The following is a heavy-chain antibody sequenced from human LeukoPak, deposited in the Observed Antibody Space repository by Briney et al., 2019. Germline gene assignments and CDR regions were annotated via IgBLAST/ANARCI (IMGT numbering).Heavy chain of an antibody. Sequence: GGSLRLSCAASGFTFSSYDMNWVRQAPGKGLEWVSAISRSGGITYYADSVKGRSTISRDNSKNTLYLQMNSLRADDTAVYYCAKDGGSYTGYFDYWGQGTLVTVSS. J-gene: IGHJ4*02. V-gene: IGHV3-23*01. CDR1: GFTFSSYD. D-gene: IGHD1-26*01. CDR3: AKDGGSYTGYFDY. CDR2: ISRSGGIT.